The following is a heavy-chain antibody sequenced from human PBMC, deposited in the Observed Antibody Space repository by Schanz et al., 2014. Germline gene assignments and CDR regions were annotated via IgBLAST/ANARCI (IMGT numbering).Heavy chain of an antibody. CDR1: GFTFRGHA. Sequence: VQLVESGGGLVKPGGSLRLSCAASGFTFRGHAMHWVRQAPGKGLEWVSGISWNGAGIGYADSVKGRFTISRDNAKNSLYLQMNSVTAEDTALYYCAKDIRIRLFFQFDSWGQGTLVTVSS. J-gene: IGHJ4*02. CDR2: ISWNGAGI. D-gene: IGHD3-3*01. V-gene: IGHV3-9*01. CDR3: AKDIRIRLFFQFDS.